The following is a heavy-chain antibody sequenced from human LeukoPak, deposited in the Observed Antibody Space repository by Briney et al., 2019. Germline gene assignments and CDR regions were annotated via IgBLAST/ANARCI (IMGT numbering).Heavy chain of an antibody. D-gene: IGHD3-10*01. CDR2: ISSSSSYI. V-gene: IGHV3-21*01. CDR1: GFTFSSYS. Sequence: GGSLRLSCAASGFTFSSYSMNWVRQAPGKGLEWVSSISSSSSYIYYADSVKGRFTISRDNAKNSLYLQMNSLRAEDTAVYYCARDRYYYGSGRNFDYWGQGTLVTVSS. CDR3: ARDRYYYGSGRNFDY. J-gene: IGHJ4*02.